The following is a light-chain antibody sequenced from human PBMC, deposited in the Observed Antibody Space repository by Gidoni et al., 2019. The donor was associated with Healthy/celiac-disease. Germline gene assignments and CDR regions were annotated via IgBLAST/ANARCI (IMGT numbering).Light chain of an antibody. CDR2: GAS. V-gene: IGKV3-20*01. CDR1: QSVSSSY. CDR3: QQYGSSLPWT. J-gene: IGKJ1*01. Sequence: EIVLTQSPGTLSLSPGERATLSCRASQSVSSSYLAWYQQKPGQSPRPLIYGASSRATGIPDRVSGRWSGTDSTLTISRLEPEEFAVYYCQQYGSSLPWTFGQGTKVEIK.